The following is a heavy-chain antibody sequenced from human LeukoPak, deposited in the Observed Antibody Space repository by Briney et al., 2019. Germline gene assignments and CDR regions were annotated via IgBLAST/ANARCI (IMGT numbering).Heavy chain of an antibody. Sequence: SVKVSCKASGGTFSSYAISWVRQAPGQGLEWTGGIIPIFGTANYAQKFQGRVTITTDESTSTAYMELSSLRSEDTAVYYCAGKAGTTYWFDPWGQGTLVTVSS. CDR2: IIPIFGTA. V-gene: IGHV1-69*05. D-gene: IGHD1-7*01. CDR1: GGTFSSYA. CDR3: AGKAGTTYWFDP. J-gene: IGHJ5*02.